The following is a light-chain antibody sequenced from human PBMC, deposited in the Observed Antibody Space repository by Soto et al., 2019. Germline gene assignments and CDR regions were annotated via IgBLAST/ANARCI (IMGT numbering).Light chain of an antibody. CDR1: QSVSDN. CDR2: GAS. Sequence: EIVMTQSPATLSVSPGERATLSCRASQSVSDNLAWYQQKPGQAPRLLIYGASTRATGIPARFSGNGSGTEFTLTISSLQSEDFAVYYCQQSNNWPYTFGQGTKLDIK. V-gene: IGKV3-15*01. CDR3: QQSNNWPYT. J-gene: IGKJ2*01.